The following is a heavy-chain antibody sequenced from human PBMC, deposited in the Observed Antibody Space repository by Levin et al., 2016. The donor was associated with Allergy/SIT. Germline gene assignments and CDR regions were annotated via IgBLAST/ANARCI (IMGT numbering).Heavy chain of an antibody. V-gene: IGHV1-18*01. Sequence: WVRQAPGQGLEWMGWISAYNGNTNYAQKLQGRVTMTTDTSTSTAYMELRSLRSDDTAVYYCARGWINGGSDIWGQGTMVTVSS. CDR3: ARGWINGGSDI. J-gene: IGHJ3*02. CDR2: ISAYNGNT. D-gene: IGHD5-12*01.